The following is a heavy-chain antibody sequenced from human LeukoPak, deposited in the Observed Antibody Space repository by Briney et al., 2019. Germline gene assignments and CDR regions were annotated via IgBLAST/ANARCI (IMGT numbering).Heavy chain of an antibody. J-gene: IGHJ5*02. CDR1: GGTFSIYA. V-gene: IGHV1-69*13. Sequence: SVTVSFKPSGGTFSIYAISWVRQAPGQGLEWMGGIIPIFGTANYAQKFQGRVTITADESTSTAYMELSSLRSEDTAVYYCARNERYYRIWFDPWRQGTLVSVSS. CDR2: IIPIFGTA. CDR3: ARNERYYRIWFDP. D-gene: IGHD2-15*01.